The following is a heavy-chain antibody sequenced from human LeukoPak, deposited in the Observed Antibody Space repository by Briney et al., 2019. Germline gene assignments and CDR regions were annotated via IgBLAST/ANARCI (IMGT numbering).Heavy chain of an antibody. CDR1: GFTFSSYS. Sequence: SGGSLRLSCAASGFTFSSYSMNWVRQAPGKGLEWVSYISSSSSTIYYADSVKGRFTISRDNAKNSLYLQMNSLRAEDTAVYYCARRTVYCSSTSCSNWRQGTLVTVSS. J-gene: IGHJ4*02. CDR3: ARRTVYCSSTSCSN. D-gene: IGHD2-2*01. V-gene: IGHV3-48*01. CDR2: ISSSSSTI.